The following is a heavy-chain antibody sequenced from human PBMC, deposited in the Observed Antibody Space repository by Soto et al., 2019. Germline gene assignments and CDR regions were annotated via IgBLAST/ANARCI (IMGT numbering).Heavy chain of an antibody. J-gene: IGHJ4*02. Sequence: GESLKISCQASGYSFTTYWIGWVRQMPGKGLEWLGIMYPGDSDTRYNPSFEGQVIISADKSSRTAYLQWSGLKASDSAIYYCARPLPFFDWFIYGLYFDSWGQGTRVTVSS. CDR1: GYSFTTYW. V-gene: IGHV5-51*01. CDR3: ARPLPFFDWFIYGLYFDS. CDR2: MYPGDSDT. D-gene: IGHD3-9*01.